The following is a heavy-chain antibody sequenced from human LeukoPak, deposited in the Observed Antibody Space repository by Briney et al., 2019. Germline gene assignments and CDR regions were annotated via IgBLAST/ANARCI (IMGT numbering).Heavy chain of an antibody. Sequence: SETLSLTCTVSGGSISSSSYYWGWIRQPPGKGLEWIGYIYYSGSTNYNPSLKSRVTISIDTSKNHFSLKLSSVTAADTAVYFCVAGTWTLYYFDSWGQGALVTVSS. CDR1: GGSISSSSYY. D-gene: IGHD6-13*01. J-gene: IGHJ4*02. V-gene: IGHV4-61*05. CDR3: VAGTWTLYYFDS. CDR2: IYYSGST.